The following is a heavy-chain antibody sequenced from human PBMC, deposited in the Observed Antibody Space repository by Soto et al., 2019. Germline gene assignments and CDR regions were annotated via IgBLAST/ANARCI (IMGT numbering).Heavy chain of an antibody. D-gene: IGHD1-20*01. V-gene: IGHV1-69*01. J-gene: IGHJ6*02. CDR2: SIPIFGTA. CDR1: GGTFSSYA. Sequence: QVQLVQSGAEVKKPGSSVKVSCKASGGTFSSYAISWVRQAPGQGLEWMGGSIPIFGTANYAQKFQGRVTITADESTSAAYMELSSLRSEDTDVYYCARPQSVRPITGTTLWPYGMDVWGQGTTVTVAS. CDR3: ARPQSVRPITGTTLWPYGMDV.